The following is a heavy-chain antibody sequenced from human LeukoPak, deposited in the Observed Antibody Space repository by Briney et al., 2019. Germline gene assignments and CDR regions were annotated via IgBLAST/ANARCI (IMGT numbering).Heavy chain of an antibody. CDR2: IYSGGST. D-gene: IGHD3-10*01. Sequence: GGSLRLSCAASGFTVSSNYMSWVRQAPGKGLEWVSVIYSGGSTYYADSVKGRFTISRDNSKNTLYLQMNSLRAEDTAVYYCARDYGSGSYPTNDAFDIWGQGTMVTVSS. CDR3: ARDYGSGSYPTNDAFDI. CDR1: GFTVSSNY. V-gene: IGHV3-66*01. J-gene: IGHJ3*02.